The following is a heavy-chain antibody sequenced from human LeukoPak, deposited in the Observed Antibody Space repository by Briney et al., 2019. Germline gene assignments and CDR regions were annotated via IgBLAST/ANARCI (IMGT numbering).Heavy chain of an antibody. V-gene: IGHV3-23*01. Sequence: GGSLRLSCAASGFTFSSYAMSWVRQAPGKGLEWVSAISGSGGSTYYADSVKGRFTISRDNSKNTLYLQMNSLRAEDMALYYCAKFLTGARPLQHDAFDIWGQGTMVTVSS. D-gene: IGHD7-27*01. CDR3: AKFLTGARPLQHDAFDI. CDR1: GFTFSSYA. CDR2: ISGSGGST. J-gene: IGHJ3*02.